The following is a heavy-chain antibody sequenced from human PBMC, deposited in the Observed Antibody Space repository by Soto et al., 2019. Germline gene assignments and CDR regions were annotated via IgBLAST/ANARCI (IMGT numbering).Heavy chain of an antibody. D-gene: IGHD6-25*01. CDR3: ARTSARRYYYYYMDV. V-gene: IGHV1-8*01. CDR2: MNPNSGNT. CDR1: GYTFTSHD. J-gene: IGHJ6*03. Sequence: QVQLVQSGAEVKKPGASVKVSCKASGYTFTSHDINWVRQATGQGLEWMGWMNPNSGNTGYAQQFQGRVTMTRNTSISTAYMELSSLRSPGAAVDYCARTSARRYYYYYMDVWRKGPTVTVSS.